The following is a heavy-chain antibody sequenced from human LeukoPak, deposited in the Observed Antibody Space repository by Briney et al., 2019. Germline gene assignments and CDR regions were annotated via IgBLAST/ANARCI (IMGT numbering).Heavy chain of an antibody. D-gene: IGHD3-22*01. CDR1: GFTFSSNA. V-gene: IGHV3-30-3*01. J-gene: IGHJ4*02. CDR3: ARSRGISSGYYPRLWFDY. CDR2: ISYDGSNK. Sequence: GGSLRLSCAASGFTFSSNAMHWVRQAPGKGLEWVAVISYDGSNKYYADSVKGRFTISRDNSKNTLYLQMNSLRAEDTAVYYCARSRGISSGYYPRLWFDYWGQGTLVTVSS.